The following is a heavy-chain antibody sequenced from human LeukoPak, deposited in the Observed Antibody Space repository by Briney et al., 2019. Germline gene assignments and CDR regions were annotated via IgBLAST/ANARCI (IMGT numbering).Heavy chain of an antibody. V-gene: IGHV3-23*01. CDR3: ARDKGGWPLFDY. CDR2: ISGSGGST. J-gene: IGHJ4*02. D-gene: IGHD3-16*01. CDR1: GFTFSSYA. Sequence: GGSLRLSCAASGFTFSSYAMSWVRQAPGKGLEWVSGISGSGGSTVYADSVKGRFTISRDNSKNSLYLQMNSLRAEDTAVYYCARDKGGWPLFDYWGQGTLVTVSS.